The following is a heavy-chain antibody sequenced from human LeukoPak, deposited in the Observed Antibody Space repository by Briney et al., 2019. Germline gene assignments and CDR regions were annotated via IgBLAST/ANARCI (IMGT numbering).Heavy chain of an antibody. J-gene: IGHJ4*02. CDR3: ARHRTYYYDSSGYAFFDY. D-gene: IGHD3-22*01. V-gene: IGHV4-4*02. Sequence: SGTLSLTCAVSGGSISSSNWWSWVRQPPGKGLEWIGEIYHSGSTNYNPSLKSRVTISVDTSKNQFSLKLSSVTAADTAVYYCARHRTYYYDSSGYAFFDYWGQGTLVTVSS. CDR1: GGSISSSNW. CDR2: IYHSGST.